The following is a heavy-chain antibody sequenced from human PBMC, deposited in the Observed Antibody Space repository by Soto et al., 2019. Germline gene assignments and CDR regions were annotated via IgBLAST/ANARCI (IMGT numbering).Heavy chain of an antibody. V-gene: IGHV1-69*12. J-gene: IGHJ4*02. CDR1: GGTFSSYA. Sequence: QVQLVQSGAEVKKPGSSVKVSCKASGGTFSSYAISWVRQAPGQGLEWMGGINPIFGTANSAQKFQGRVTITADESTSTAYMELGSLRSQDTAVYYCARARAPFLEWLPFDDWGQGTLVTVSS. CDR2: INPIFGTA. CDR3: ARARAPFLEWLPFDD. D-gene: IGHD3-3*02.